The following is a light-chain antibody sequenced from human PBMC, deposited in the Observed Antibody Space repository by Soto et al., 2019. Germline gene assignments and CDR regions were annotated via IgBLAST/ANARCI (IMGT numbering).Light chain of an antibody. V-gene: IGKV1-17*03. Sequence: DIQMTQSPSAVSASVGDRVTMACRASQGIDNYLAWFQQKPGKVPQRLIYAASTLQSGVPSRFSGSGSGTEFTLTISSLQPEDFATYYCLQHRSYPLTFGGGTKVDIK. CDR3: LQHRSYPLT. J-gene: IGKJ4*01. CDR1: QGIDNY. CDR2: AAS.